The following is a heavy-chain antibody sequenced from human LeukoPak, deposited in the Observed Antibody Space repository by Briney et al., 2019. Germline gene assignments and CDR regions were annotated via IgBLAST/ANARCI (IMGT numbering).Heavy chain of an antibody. Sequence: GGSLRLSCAASGFTFSSCWMHWVRQAPGKGLVWVSTISRTTGTTYYADSVKGRFTISRDNSKNTVSLQVNSLRAEDTAVYYCAKGSHFANCGQGTLVTVSS. CDR2: ISRTTGTT. CDR1: GFTFSSCW. CDR3: AKGSHFAN. J-gene: IGHJ4*02. V-gene: IGHV3-23*01.